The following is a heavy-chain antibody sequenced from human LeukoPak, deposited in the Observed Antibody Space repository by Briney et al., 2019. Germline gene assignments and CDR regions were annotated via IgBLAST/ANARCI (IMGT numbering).Heavy chain of an antibody. Sequence: ASVKVSCKASGGTFSSYAISWVRQAPGQGLEWMGGIIPIFGTANYAQKLQGRVTITTDESTSTAYMELSSLRSEDTAVYYCARGDTYYYYYMDVWGKGTTVTVSS. CDR1: GGTFSSYA. V-gene: IGHV1-69*05. CDR3: ARGDTYYYYYMDV. J-gene: IGHJ6*03. D-gene: IGHD5-18*01. CDR2: IIPIFGTA.